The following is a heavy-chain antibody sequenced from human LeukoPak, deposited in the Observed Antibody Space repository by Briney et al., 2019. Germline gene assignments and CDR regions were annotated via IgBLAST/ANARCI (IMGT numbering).Heavy chain of an antibody. J-gene: IGHJ4*02. CDR3: ARSGYVGQWLVRNYFDY. V-gene: IGHV1-69*13. Sequence: SVKVSCKASGGTFSSYAISWVRQAPGQGLEWMGGIIPIFGTANYTQKFQGRVTITADESTSTAYMELSSLRSEDTAVYYCARSGYVGQWLVRNYFDYWGQGTLVTVSS. CDR2: IIPIFGTA. D-gene: IGHD6-19*01. CDR1: GGTFSSYA.